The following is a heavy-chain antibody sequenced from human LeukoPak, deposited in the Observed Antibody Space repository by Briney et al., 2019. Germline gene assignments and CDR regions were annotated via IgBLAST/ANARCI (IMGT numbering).Heavy chain of an antibody. V-gene: IGHV3-9*03. CDR1: GFTFDDYA. CDR2: ISWNSGSI. J-gene: IGHJ4*02. Sequence: GGSLRLSCAASGFTFDDYAMHWVRQAPGKGLERVSGISWNSGSIGYADSVKGRFTISRDNAKNSLYLQMNSLRAEDMALYYCAKAATIFGVVSPGFDYWGQGTLVTVSS. D-gene: IGHD3-3*01. CDR3: AKAATIFGVVSPGFDY.